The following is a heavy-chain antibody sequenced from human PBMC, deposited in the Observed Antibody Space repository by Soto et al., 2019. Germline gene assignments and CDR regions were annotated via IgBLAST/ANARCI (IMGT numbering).Heavy chain of an antibody. J-gene: IGHJ4*02. CDR2: IIPIFGTA. Sequence: SVKVSCTSSGGTFSSYAISWVRQAPGQGLEWMGGIIPIFGTANYAQKFQGRVTITADESTSTAYMELSSLRSEDTAVYYCARGLWSSRAYEHYWGQGTLVTVSS. CDR3: ARGLWSSRAYEHY. CDR1: GGTFSSYA. D-gene: IGHD2-21*01. V-gene: IGHV1-69*13.